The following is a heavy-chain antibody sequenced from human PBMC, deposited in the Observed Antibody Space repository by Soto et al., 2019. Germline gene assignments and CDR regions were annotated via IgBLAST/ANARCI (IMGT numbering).Heavy chain of an antibody. Sequence: QVQLVQSGAEVKKPGSSVKVSCKDSGGTFSTYSMVWVRQAPGQLLEWMGRIIPMLGVRNYAQRFQDRVTITADKSTATVHMELSSLRSEDTALYYCTIGSLSGEVFDIWGQGTMVTVSS. CDR1: GGTFSTYS. CDR2: IIPMLGVR. D-gene: IGHD2-21*01. CDR3: TIGSLSGEVFDI. V-gene: IGHV1-69*02. J-gene: IGHJ3*02.